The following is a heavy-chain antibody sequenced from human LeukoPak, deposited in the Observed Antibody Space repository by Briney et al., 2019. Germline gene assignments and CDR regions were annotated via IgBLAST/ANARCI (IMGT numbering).Heavy chain of an antibody. Sequence: SETLSLTCALSTVSGSSGNFWSWVRQPPGEGLEWIGEVHKSGRTNYNPSLKTRVTISIDASKNQLSLELTSVTAAGTAVYYCARELRGAPTPGAYWGQGTRVTVSS. V-gene: IGHV4-4*02. CDR2: VHKSGRT. CDR1: TVSGSSGNF. J-gene: IGHJ4*02. CDR3: ARELRGAPTPGAY. D-gene: IGHD1-26*01.